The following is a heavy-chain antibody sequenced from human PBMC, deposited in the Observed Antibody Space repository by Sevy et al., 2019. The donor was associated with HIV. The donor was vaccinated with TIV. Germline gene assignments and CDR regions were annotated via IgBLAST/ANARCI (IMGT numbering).Heavy chain of an antibody. CDR1: GYSFSSYA. CDR3: ARPSPRIAAAASAFYDN. CDR2: INGRGGST. V-gene: IGHV3-23*01. Sequence: GGSLRLSCVVSGYSFSSYAISWVRQAPGKGLEWVSTINGRGGSTYYADSVKGRFTISRDNPMNTLFLQMINLRDDDTAIYYCARPSPRIAAAASAFYDNWGQGTLVTVSS. D-gene: IGHD6-13*01. J-gene: IGHJ4*02.